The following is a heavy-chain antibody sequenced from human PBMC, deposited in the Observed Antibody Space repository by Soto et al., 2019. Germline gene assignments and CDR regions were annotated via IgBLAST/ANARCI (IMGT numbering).Heavy chain of an antibody. V-gene: IGHV1-2*02. CDR3: ARARDQDIVVVPAAIGRMDV. CDR2: INPNSGGT. CDR1: GYTFTGYY. J-gene: IGHJ6*02. D-gene: IGHD2-2*01. Sequence: ASVKVSCKASGYTFTGYYMHWVRQAPGQGLEWMGWINPNSGGTNYAQKFQGRVTMTRDTSISTAYMGLSRLRSDDTAVYYCARARDQDIVVVPAAIGRMDVWGQGTTVTVSS.